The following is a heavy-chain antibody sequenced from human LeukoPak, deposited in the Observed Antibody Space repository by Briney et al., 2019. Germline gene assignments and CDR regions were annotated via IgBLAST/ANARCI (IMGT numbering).Heavy chain of an antibody. CDR1: GFSFGSHA. J-gene: IGHJ4*02. Sequence: PGGPLRLSCAASGFSFGSHAMSWVRQAPGKGLEWVSVISNSGAVTHYADSVKGRFTISRDKSNNMLYLQMDNLSAEDTAIYYCVKGGRICSSSTCRVDYWGQGTLVTVSS. CDR3: VKGGRICSSSTCRVDY. D-gene: IGHD2-2*01. V-gene: IGHV3-23*01. CDR2: ISNSGAVT.